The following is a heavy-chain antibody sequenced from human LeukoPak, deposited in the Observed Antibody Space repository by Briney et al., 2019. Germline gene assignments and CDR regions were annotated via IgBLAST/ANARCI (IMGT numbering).Heavy chain of an antibody. J-gene: IGHJ6*02. CDR1: GLTLDAYA. CDR3: AKDTPLFYHYYGIDV. Sequence: GGSLRLSCAASGLTLDAYAMHWVRQAPGKGLEWVSLISGDGTITYYADSVKGRFTISRDNSKNSLFLEMNSLRSEDTALYYCAKDTPLFYHYYGIDVWGQGTTGTASS. V-gene: IGHV3-43*02. CDR2: ISGDGTIT.